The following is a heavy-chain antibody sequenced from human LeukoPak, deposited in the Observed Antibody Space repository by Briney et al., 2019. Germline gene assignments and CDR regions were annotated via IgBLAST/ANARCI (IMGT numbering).Heavy chain of an antibody. J-gene: IGHJ3*02. CDR3: AREGDIVVVPAESRIGDAFDI. V-gene: IGHV4-4*07. CDR2: IYTSGST. Sequence: PSETLSLTCTVSGGSISSYYWSWIRQPAGKGLEWIGRIYTSGSTNYNPSLKSRVTMSVDTSKNRFSLKLSSVTAADTAVYYCAREGDIVVVPAESRIGDAFDIWGQGTMVTVSS. CDR1: GGSISSYY. D-gene: IGHD2-2*01.